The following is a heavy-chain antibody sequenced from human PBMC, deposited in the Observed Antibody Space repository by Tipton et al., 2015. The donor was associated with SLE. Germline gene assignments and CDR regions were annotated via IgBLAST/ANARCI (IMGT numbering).Heavy chain of an antibody. Sequence: GLVKPSETLSLTCGVSGYSISSGYYWHWIRQPPGKGLEWIGEINHSGSTNYNPSLKSRLTISIDTSKNQFSLKLSSVTAADTAVYYCARRRHYGDYDKWGQGTLVTVSS. CDR2: INHSGST. V-gene: IGHV4-38-2*01. J-gene: IGHJ4*02. D-gene: IGHD4-17*01. CDR1: GYSISSGYY. CDR3: ARRRHYGDYDK.